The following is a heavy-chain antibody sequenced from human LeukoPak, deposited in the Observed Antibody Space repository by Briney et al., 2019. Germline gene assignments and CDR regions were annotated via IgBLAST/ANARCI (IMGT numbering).Heavy chain of an antibody. Sequence: PGGSLRLSCAASGFTFSSYAMSWVRQAPGKGLEWVSAISGSGGSTYYADSVKGRFTISRDNSKNTLYLQMNSLRAEDTAVYYCAKAQPRFLGYSGYDYADYWGQGTLVTVSS. J-gene: IGHJ4*02. CDR2: ISGSGGST. V-gene: IGHV3-23*01. CDR1: GFTFSSYA. D-gene: IGHD5-12*01. CDR3: AKAQPRFLGYSGYDYADY.